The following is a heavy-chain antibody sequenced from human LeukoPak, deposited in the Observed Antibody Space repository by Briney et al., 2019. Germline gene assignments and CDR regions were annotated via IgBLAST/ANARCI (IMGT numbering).Heavy chain of an antibody. CDR1: GYTFTAYY. V-gene: IGHV1-2*02. CDR3: ARESTFEI. Sequence: ASVKVSSKASGYTFTAYYIHSVRQTPGQGRERRGWINPNSVGTNYAQNLQGRVTMTRDTSTSTAYMELCRPESDDTGTYYCARESTFEIGGQGTMVTVSS. J-gene: IGHJ3*02. CDR2: INPNSVGT.